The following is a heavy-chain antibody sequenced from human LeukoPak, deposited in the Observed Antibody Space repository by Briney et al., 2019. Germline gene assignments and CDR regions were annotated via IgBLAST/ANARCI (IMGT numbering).Heavy chain of an antibody. Sequence: GGSLRLSCAASGFTFSSYSMNWVRQAPGKGLEGVSSISSSSSYIYYADSVKGRFTISRDNAKNSLYLQMNSLRAEDTAVYYCARDSVTMVRGVHPDYWGQGPLVTVSS. D-gene: IGHD3-10*01. V-gene: IGHV3-21*01. CDR3: ARDSVTMVRGVHPDY. CDR1: GFTFSSYS. J-gene: IGHJ4*02. CDR2: ISSSSSYI.